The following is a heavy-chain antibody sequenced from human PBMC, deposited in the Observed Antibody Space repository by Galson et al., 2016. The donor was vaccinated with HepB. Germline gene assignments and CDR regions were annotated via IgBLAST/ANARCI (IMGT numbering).Heavy chain of an antibody. CDR1: GYTFTGYY. Sequence: KVSCKASGYTFTGYYMHWVRQAPGQGLEWMGWINPNSGGTNYAQKFQGRVTMTRDTSISTAYMELSRLRSDDTAVYYCARARQWLVRRNYYYGLDVWGQGTRVTVSS. D-gene: IGHD6-19*01. CDR2: INPNSGGT. CDR3: ARARQWLVRRNYYYGLDV. J-gene: IGHJ6*02. V-gene: IGHV1-2*02.